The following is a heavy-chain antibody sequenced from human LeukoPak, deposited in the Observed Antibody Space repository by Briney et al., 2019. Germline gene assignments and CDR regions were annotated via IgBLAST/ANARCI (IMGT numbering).Heavy chain of an antibody. CDR3: ARDKTTIAPDYYYYYYYMDV. Sequence: SETLSLTCTVSNGSLSSDTYVWSWIRQPAGKGLEWIGRMSSSGISTYSPSLKSRVTISLDTSKNQFSLKLSSVTAADTAMYYCARDKTTIAPDYYYYYYYMDVWGKGTTVTISS. V-gene: IGHV4-61*02. J-gene: IGHJ6*03. CDR1: NGSLSSDTYV. CDR2: MSSSGIS. D-gene: IGHD1-26*01.